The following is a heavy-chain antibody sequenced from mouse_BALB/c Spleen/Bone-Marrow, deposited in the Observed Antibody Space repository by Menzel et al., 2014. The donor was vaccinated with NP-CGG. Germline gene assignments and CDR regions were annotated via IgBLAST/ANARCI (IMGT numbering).Heavy chain of an antibody. CDR2: ILPSIGRT. D-gene: IGHD4-1*01. CDR1: NSEVFPIAY. Sequence: QVQLKQSGSELRSPGSSVELSCKDFNSEVFPIAYMSWVRQKPGHGFEWIGDILPSIGRTIYGEKFEDKATLDADTVSNTAYLELNSLTSEDSAIYYCARGTNWDGEGYYYAMDYWGQGTSVTVSS. J-gene: IGHJ4*01. V-gene: IGHV15-2*02. CDR3: ARGTNWDGEGYYYAMDY.